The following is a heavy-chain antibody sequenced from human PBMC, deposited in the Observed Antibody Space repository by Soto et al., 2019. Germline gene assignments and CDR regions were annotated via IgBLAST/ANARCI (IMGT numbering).Heavy chain of an antibody. J-gene: IGHJ4*02. V-gene: IGHV4-59*08. D-gene: IGHD3-10*01. CDR2: FYYSGST. Sequence: SETLSLTCTVSGGSISIYYWSWIRQPPGKGLEWIGYFYYSGSTNYNPSLKSRVTISADTSKNQFSLKLSSVTAADTAVYYCARAQGSGFLVSWGQGTLVTVSS. CDR3: ARAQGSGFLVS. CDR1: GGSISIYY.